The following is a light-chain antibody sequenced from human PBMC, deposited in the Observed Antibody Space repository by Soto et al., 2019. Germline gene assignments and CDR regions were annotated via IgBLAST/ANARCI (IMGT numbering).Light chain of an antibody. V-gene: IGKV1-16*01. CDR1: QGIGTC. Sequence: DIQLTQSPSSLTASVGDRVTIACRASQGIGTCLAWHQQKPGKSPKSLIYAASNLQNGVPSRLNGNGSGTDFPLPVASLQSEDVATYFCQQYNTYPLTFGGGTMVEI. CDR2: AAS. CDR3: QQYNTYPLT. J-gene: IGKJ4*01.